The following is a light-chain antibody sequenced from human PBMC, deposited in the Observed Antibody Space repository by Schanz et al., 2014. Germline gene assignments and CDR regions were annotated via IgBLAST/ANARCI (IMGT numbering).Light chain of an antibody. CDR3: AAWDDSLNGLVV. CDR2: DVN. V-gene: IGLV2-14*01. CDR1: NSDVGGYNH. Sequence: QSALTQPASVSGSPGQSITISCTGTNSDVGGYNHVSWYQQYPGKAPKLMIYDVNNRPSGVPDRFSGSKSGTSASLAISGLQSEDEADYYCAAWDDSLNGLVVFGGGTKLTVL. J-gene: IGLJ2*01.